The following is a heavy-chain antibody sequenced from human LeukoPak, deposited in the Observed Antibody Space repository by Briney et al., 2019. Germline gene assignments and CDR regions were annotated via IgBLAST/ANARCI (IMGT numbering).Heavy chain of an antibody. CDR2: IKQDGSEK. CDR1: GFTFSSYA. CDR3: ARGGGQYDDNWFDS. D-gene: IGHD2-8*01. J-gene: IGHJ5*01. Sequence: GGSLRLSCAASGFTFSSYAMHWVRQAPGKGLEWVANIKQDGSEKYYLDSVKGRFTIFRDNAKNSLHLQMNSLRAEDTAVYYCARGGGQYDDNWFDSWGQGILVTVSS. V-gene: IGHV3-7*01.